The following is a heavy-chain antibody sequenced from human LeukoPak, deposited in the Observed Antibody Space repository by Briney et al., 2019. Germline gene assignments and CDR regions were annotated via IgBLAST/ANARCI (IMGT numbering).Heavy chain of an antibody. J-gene: IGHJ5*02. CDR3: AKENYYDSSGYPET. V-gene: IGHV3-23*01. Sequence: PGGSLRLSCAASGFTFSSYAMSWVRQGPAKGLQWVAAISGRGDRTYYGDSMKGRTTISRDNSKNTLYLQMNSLRADDTAIYYCAKENYYDSSGYPETWGQRILVTVSS. CDR2: ISGRGDRT. CDR1: GFTFSSYA. D-gene: IGHD3-22*01.